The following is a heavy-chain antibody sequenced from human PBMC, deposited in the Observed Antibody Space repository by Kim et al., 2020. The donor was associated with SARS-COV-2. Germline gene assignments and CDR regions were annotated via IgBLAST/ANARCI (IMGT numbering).Heavy chain of an antibody. V-gene: IGHV6-1*01. D-gene: IGHD3-3*01. J-gene: IGHJ4*02. Sequence: DYEVSVKSRISINPDTSKNQFSLQLNSVTPEDTAIYYCARRGSRESGYFDAWGQGILVTVSS. CDR3: ARRGSRESGYFDA.